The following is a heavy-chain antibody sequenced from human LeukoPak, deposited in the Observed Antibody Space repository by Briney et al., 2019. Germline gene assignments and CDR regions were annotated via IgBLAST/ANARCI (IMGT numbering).Heavy chain of an antibody. CDR3: AARPPIAVAGPFDY. V-gene: IGHV3-23*01. J-gene: IGHJ4*02. Sequence: GGSLRLSCAATGFTFSSHAMGWVRQAPGKGLEWVSTISGSGVNAYYADSVEGRFTLSRDNSRNMVYLQMSSLRAEDTAIYYCAARPPIAVAGPFDYWGQGTLVTVSP. CDR2: ISGSGVNA. D-gene: IGHD6-19*01. CDR1: GFTFSSHA.